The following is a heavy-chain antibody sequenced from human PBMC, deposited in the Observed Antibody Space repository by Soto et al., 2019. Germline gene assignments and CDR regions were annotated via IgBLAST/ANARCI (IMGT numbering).Heavy chain of an antibody. CDR1: GCSISISNG. D-gene: IGHD3-10*01. CDR2: IYHSGST. CDR3: ATLPITMVRGVFYYYGMDV. V-gene: IGHV4-4*02. J-gene: IGHJ6*02. Sequence: SETLSLTCTVAGCSISISNGLIMFRTPPGKGLEWIGEIYHSGSTNYNPSLKSRVTISVDKSKNQFSLKLSSVTAADTAVYYCATLPITMVRGVFYYYGMDVWGQGTTVTVSS.